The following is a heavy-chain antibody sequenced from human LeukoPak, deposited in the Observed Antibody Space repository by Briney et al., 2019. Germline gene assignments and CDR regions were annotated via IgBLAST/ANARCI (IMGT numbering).Heavy chain of an antibody. J-gene: IGHJ4*02. CDR2: ISSSGSTI. CDR1: GFTFSSYE. CDR3: AKGPPEAPITYYFDY. D-gene: IGHD1-20*01. Sequence: PGGSLRLSCAASGFTFSSYEMNWVRQAPGKGLEWVSYISSSGSTIYYADSVKGRFTISRDNSKNTLYLQMNSLRAEDTAVYYCAKGPPEAPITYYFDYWGQGTLVTVSS. V-gene: IGHV3-48*03.